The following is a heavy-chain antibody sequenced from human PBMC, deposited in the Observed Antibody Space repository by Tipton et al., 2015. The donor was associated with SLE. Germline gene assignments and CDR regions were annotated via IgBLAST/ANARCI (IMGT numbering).Heavy chain of an antibody. J-gene: IGHJ4*02. CDR3: AGQDHSGSPWYYFDY. D-gene: IGHD1-26*01. V-gene: IGHV4-59*11. CDR2: IYYSGST. CDR1: GGSISSHY. Sequence: TLSLTCTASGGSISSHYWSWIRQPPGKGLEWIGYIYYSGSTNYNPSLKSRVTISVDTSKNQFSLKLSSVTVADTAVYYCAGQDHSGSPWYYFDYWGQGTLVTVSS.